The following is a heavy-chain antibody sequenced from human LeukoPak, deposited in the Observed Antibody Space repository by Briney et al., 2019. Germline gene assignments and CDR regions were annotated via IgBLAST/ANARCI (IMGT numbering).Heavy chain of an antibody. V-gene: IGHV3-53*01. CDR2: IYSGGST. CDR1: GFTFTTFW. Sequence: AGGSLRLSCAASGFTFTTFWMTWVRQAPGKGLEWVSVIYSGGSTYYADSVKGRFTISRDNSKNTLYLHMTGLRAEDTAMYYCASPKENVVVPAGNPDYWGQGTLVTVSS. D-gene: IGHD2-2*01. J-gene: IGHJ4*02. CDR3: ASPKENVVVPAGNPDY.